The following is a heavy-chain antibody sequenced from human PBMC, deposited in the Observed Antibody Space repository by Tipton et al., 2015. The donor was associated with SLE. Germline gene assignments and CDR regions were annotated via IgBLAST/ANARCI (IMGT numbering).Heavy chain of an antibody. D-gene: IGHD3-3*01. CDR1: GFTFSSYA. J-gene: IGHJ1*01. CDR2: ISYDGSNK. Sequence: SLRLSCAASGFTFSSYAMHWVRQAPGKGLEWVAIISYDGSNKFYADSVKGRFTISRDNSKNTLYLQMNSLRAEDTAVYYCTRGVLRFLEWLLSGSFQHGGQGTLVTVSS. CDR3: TRGVLRFLEWLLSGSFQH. V-gene: IGHV3-30*04.